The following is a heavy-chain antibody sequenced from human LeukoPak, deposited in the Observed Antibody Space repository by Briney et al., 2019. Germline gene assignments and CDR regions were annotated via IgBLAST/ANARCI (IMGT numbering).Heavy chain of an antibody. J-gene: IGHJ4*02. Sequence: SETLSLTCAVSGYSLGKNYYWGWIRQPPGKGLEWNGRIYGTGSTSYNPSLMNRVTMSVDTSKNHFSLKLTSVTAADTAVYYCARYDSRGSTSTRFDYWGQGILVTISS. D-gene: IGHD3-16*01. V-gene: IGHV4-38-2*01. CDR3: ARYDSRGSTSTRFDY. CDR2: IYGTGST. CDR1: GYSLGKNYY.